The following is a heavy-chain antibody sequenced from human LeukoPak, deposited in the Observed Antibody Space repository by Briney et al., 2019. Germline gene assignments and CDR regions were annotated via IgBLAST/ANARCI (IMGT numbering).Heavy chain of an antibody. CDR2: IDYRGST. CDR3: ARGLIVGVTALGY. D-gene: IGHD1-26*01. CDR1: GDSISTYY. V-gene: IGHV4-59*01. Sequence: PSETLSLTCTVSGDSISTYYWSWIRQPPGKGLEWIAYIDYRGSTTYNPSLRSRVTISVDTSRNQFSLKLYSVTAADTAVYYCARGLIVGVTALGYWGQGTLVTVSS. J-gene: IGHJ4*02.